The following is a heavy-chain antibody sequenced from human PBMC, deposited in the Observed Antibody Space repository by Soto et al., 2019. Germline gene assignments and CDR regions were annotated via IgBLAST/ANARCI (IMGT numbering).Heavy chain of an antibody. D-gene: IGHD3-10*01. CDR2: ISSSSSYI. Sequence: PGGSLRLSCAASGFTFSSYSMNWVRQAPGKGLEWVSSISSSSSYIYYADSVKGRFTISRDNAKNSLYLQMNSLRAEDTAVYYCARDIRDGGSNWFDPWGQGTLVTVSS. J-gene: IGHJ5*02. CDR1: GFTFSSYS. V-gene: IGHV3-21*01. CDR3: ARDIRDGGSNWFDP.